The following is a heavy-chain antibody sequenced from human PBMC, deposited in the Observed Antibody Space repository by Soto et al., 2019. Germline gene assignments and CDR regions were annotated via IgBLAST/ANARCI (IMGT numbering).Heavy chain of an antibody. CDR3: AREVWVAGLLVGSGGFQH. CDR2: ISSSSSYI. J-gene: IGHJ1*01. D-gene: IGHD6-19*01. CDR1: VFTFISYS. V-gene: IGHV3-21*01. Sequence: GWSLRLSCAASVFTFISYSMNWVRQAPGKGLEWVSSISSSSSYIYYADSVKGRFTISRDNAKNSLYLQMNSLRAEDTAVYYCAREVWVAGLLVGSGGFQHWGQGTLVTVSS.